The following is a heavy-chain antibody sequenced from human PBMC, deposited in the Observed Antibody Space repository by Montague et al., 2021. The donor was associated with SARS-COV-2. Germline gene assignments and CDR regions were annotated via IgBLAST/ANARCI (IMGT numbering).Heavy chain of an antibody. Sequence: SETLSLTCTVSGGSISSSNYHWGWIRQPPGKGLEWIGSIYYSGIHYYNPSLKSRVTIFVDTSKNQFSLKLSSVTAADTAVYYCASPTESYDSSGSDAFDIWGQGTMVTVSS. D-gene: IGHD3-22*01. CDR1: GGSISSSNYH. CDR2: IYYSGIH. J-gene: IGHJ3*02. CDR3: ASPTESYDSSGSDAFDI. V-gene: IGHV4-39*01.